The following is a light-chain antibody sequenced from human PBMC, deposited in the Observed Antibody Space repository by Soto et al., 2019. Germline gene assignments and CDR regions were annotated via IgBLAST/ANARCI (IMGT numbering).Light chain of an antibody. CDR3: SSYTSSNTLV. CDR2: EVT. Sequence: QSVLTQPPSVSGSPGQSITISCSGTSEDVGGYNYVSWYQHHPGKAPKLLIYEVTNRPSGLSDRFSGSKSGNTASLTISGLQAEDEADYYCSSYTSSNTLVFGTGTKVTVL. V-gene: IGLV2-14*01. J-gene: IGLJ1*01. CDR1: SEDVGGYNY.